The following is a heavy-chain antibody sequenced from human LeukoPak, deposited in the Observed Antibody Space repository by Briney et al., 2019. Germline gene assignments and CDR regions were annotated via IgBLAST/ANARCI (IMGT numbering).Heavy chain of an antibody. Sequence: SETLSLTCTVSGGSISSYYWSWIRQPPGKGLEWIGYIYYSGSTNYNPSLKSRVTISVDTSKNQFSLKLSSVTAADTAVYYCARAKYSGSYLHDYWGQGTLVTVSS. CDR3: ARAKYSGSYLHDY. V-gene: IGHV4-59*01. J-gene: IGHJ4*02. D-gene: IGHD1-26*01. CDR2: IYYSGST. CDR1: GGSISSYY.